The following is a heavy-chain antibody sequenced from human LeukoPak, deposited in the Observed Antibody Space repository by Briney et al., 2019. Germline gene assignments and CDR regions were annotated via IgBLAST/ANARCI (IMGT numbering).Heavy chain of an antibody. CDR3: AKDLSIGWESYYFDY. CDR2: ISGSGGST. CDR1: GFTFSSYA. Sequence: GGSLRLSCAASGFTFSSYAMSWVRQAPGKGLEWVSAISGSGGSTYYADSVKGRFTISRDNSKNTLYLQMNSLRAEDTAVYYCAKDLSIGWESYYFDYWGQGTLVTVSS. V-gene: IGHV3-23*01. J-gene: IGHJ4*02. D-gene: IGHD6-19*01.